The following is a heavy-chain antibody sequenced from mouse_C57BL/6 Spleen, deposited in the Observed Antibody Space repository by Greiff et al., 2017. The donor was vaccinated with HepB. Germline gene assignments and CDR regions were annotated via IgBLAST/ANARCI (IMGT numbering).Heavy chain of an antibody. CDR1: GFTFSSYG. D-gene: IGHD4-1*01. J-gene: IGHJ1*03. CDR3: ARGETGTGYFDV. CDR2: ISSGGSYT. V-gene: IGHV5-6*02. Sequence: EVKLVESGGDLVKPGGSLKLSCAASGFTFSSYGMSWVRQTPDKRLEWVATISSGGSYTYYPDSVKGRFTISRDNAKNTLYLQMSSLKSEDTAMYYCARGETGTGYFDVWGTGTTVTVSS.